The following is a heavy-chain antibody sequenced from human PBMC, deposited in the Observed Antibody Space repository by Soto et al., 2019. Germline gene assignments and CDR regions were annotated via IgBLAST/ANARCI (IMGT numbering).Heavy chain of an antibody. J-gene: IGHJ4*02. Sequence: HPGGSLRLSCAASGFTFSSYAMHWVRQAPGKGLEWVAVISYDGSNKYYADSVKGRFTISRDNSKNTLYLQMNSLRAEDTAVYYCARDLAPYSYGAPFDYWGQGTLVTVSS. CDR2: ISYDGSNK. CDR1: GFTFSSYA. V-gene: IGHV3-30-3*01. CDR3: ARDLAPYSYGAPFDY. D-gene: IGHD5-18*01.